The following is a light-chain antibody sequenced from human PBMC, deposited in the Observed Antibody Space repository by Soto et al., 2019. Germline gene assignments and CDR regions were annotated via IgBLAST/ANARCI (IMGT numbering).Light chain of an antibody. Sequence: QSALTQPRSVSGSPGQSVTISCTGTSSDVGGYNYVSWYQQHPGKAPKLMIYDVSNRPSGVSNRFSGSKSGNTASLTISGLQAEDEADYYCSSYTTTSNYVFGTGTKLTVL. CDR3: SSYTTTSNYV. V-gene: IGLV2-11*01. CDR1: SSDVGGYNY. CDR2: DVS. J-gene: IGLJ1*01.